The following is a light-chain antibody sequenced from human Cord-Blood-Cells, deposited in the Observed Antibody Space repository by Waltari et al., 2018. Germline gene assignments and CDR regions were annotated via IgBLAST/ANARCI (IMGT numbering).Light chain of an antibody. J-gene: IGKJ1*01. CDR1: QGISNY. CDR2: AAS. V-gene: IGKV1-27*01. Sequence: DIQMTQSPSSLSASVGDRVTITCRASQGISNYLAWYQQNTGKVPKLLIYAASTLQSGVHSRFSRSGSGTDFTLTLSSLQPEDVATYYCQKYNSAPWTFGQGTKVEIK. CDR3: QKYNSAPWT.